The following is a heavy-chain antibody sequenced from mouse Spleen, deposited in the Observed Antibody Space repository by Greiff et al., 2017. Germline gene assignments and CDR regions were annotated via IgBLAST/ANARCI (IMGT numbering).Heavy chain of an antibody. D-gene: IGHD4-1*01. J-gene: IGHJ2*01. V-gene: IGHV3-6*01. Sequence: EVKLVESGPGLVKPSQSLSLTCSVTGYSITSGYYWNWIRQFPGNKLEWMGYISYDGSNNYNPSLKNRISITRDTSKNQFFLKLNSVTTEDTATYYCAREGLTGTLDYWGQGTTLTVSS. CDR3: AREGLTGTLDY. CDR1: GYSITSGYY. CDR2: ISYDGSN.